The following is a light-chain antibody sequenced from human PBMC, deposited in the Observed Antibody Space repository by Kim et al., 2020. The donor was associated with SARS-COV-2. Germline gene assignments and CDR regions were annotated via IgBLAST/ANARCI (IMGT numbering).Light chain of an antibody. CDR3: QQYNSYPWT. J-gene: IGKJ1*01. CDR2: KAS. V-gene: IGKV1-5*03. CDR1: QSISSW. Sequence: DIQMTQSPSTLSASVGDRVTITCRASQSISSWLAWYQQKPGKAPKLLIYKASSLESGVPSSFSGSGSGTEFTLTISSLQPDDFATYDCQQYNSYPWTFGQGTKVDIK.